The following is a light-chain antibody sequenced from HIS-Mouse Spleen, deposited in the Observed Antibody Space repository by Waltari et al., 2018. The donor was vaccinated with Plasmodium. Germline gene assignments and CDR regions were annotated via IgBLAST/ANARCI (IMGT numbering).Light chain of an antibody. CDR1: ALPKKY. V-gene: IGLV3-10*01. J-gene: IGLJ3*02. CDR3: YSTDSSGNHRV. CDR2: EDS. Sequence: SYELTQPPSVSVSPGQTARITCSGDALPKKYAYWYQQKSGQAPVLVIYEDSKRTSGIPERFYGASSGTMATLTISGAQVEDEADYYCYSTDSSGNHRVFSGGTKLTVL.